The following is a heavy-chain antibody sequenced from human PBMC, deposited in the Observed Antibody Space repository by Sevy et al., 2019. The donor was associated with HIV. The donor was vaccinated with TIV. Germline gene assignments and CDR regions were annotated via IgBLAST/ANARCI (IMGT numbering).Heavy chain of an antibody. D-gene: IGHD4-17*01. V-gene: IGHV3-30-3*01. Sequence: GGSLRLSCAASGITFSSHAMHWVRQAPGKGLEWVTIISYDGSNKYYADSAKGRFTISRDNSKNTLYLQMNSLRAEDTAVYYCARADYGDYSGEFDYWGQGTLVTVSS. J-gene: IGHJ4*02. CDR3: ARADYGDYSGEFDY. CDR1: GITFSSHA. CDR2: ISYDGSNK.